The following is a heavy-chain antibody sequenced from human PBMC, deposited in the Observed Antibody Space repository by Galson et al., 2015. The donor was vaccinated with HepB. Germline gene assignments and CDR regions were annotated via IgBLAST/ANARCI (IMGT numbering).Heavy chain of an antibody. CDR3: ARDRGGSCSGGSCYGPAY. CDR2: ISSSSIYI. D-gene: IGHD2-15*01. CDR1: GFTFSNYS. J-gene: IGHJ4*02. V-gene: IGHV3-21*01. Sequence: SLRLSCAASGFTFSNYSMNWVRQAPGKGLEWVSSISSSSIYIDYADSVKGRFTISRDNAKNSLYLQMNSLRAEDTAVYYCARDRGGSCSGGSCYGPAYWGQGTLVTVSS.